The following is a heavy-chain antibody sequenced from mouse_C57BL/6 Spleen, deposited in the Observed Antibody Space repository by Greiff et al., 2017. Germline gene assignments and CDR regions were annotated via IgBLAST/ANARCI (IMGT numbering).Heavy chain of an antibody. CDR1: GYTFTDYY. CDR2: INPYNGGT. CDR3: ARHESYWYFDV. J-gene: IGHJ1*03. V-gene: IGHV1-19*01. Sequence: VQLKESGPVLVKPGASVKMSCKASGYTFTDYYMNWVKQSHGKSLEWIGVINPYNGGTSYNQKFKGKATLTVDKSSSTAYMELNSLTSEDSAVYYCARHESYWYFDVWGTGTTVTVSS.